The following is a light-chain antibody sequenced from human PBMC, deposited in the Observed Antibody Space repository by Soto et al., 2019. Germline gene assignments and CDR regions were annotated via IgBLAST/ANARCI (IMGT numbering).Light chain of an antibody. CDR2: GAS. Sequence: EIVLTQSPATLSLSPGERVTLSCRASQSVGTYLAWYQQKPGQAPRPLIYGASKRAPGISARFSGSGSGTDFTLTISSLEPEDFAVYHFLQRSVGFTFGPGTKLDLK. CDR1: QSVGTY. J-gene: IGKJ3*01. CDR3: LQRSVGFT. V-gene: IGKV3-11*01.